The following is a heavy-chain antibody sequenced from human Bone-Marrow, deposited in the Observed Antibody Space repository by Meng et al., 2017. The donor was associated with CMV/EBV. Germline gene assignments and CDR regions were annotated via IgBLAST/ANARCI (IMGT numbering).Heavy chain of an antibody. CDR3: ARDLGPADSSGFSAPVLDY. J-gene: IGHJ4*02. CDR2: ISSNGGST. Sequence: GESLKISCAASGFTFSSYAMHWVRQAPGKGLEYVSAISSNGGSTYYADSVKGGFTISRDNSKNTLYLQMGSLRAEDMAVYYCARDLGPADSSGFSAPVLDYWGQGTLVSVSS. D-gene: IGHD3-22*01. CDR1: GFTFSSYA. V-gene: IGHV3-64*02.